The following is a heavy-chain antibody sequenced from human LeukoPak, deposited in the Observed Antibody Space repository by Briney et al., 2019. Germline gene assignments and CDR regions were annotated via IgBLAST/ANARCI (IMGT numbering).Heavy chain of an antibody. CDR2: IRSSSSYI. V-gene: IGHV3-21*01. CDR3: ARDRRHGSSYYGMDV. CDR1: GFTFSSYS. Sequence: GGSLRLSCAASGFTFSSYSMNWVRQAPGKGLEWVSSIRSSSSYIYYADSVKGRFTISRDNAKNSLYLQMNSLRAEDTAVYYCARDRRHGSSYYGMDVWGKGTTFTVSS. D-gene: IGHD3-10*01. J-gene: IGHJ6*04.